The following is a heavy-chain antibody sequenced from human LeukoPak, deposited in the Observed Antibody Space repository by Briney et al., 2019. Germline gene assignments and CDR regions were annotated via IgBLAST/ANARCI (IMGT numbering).Heavy chain of an antibody. Sequence: GGSLRLSCAASGLTFSSYAMNWVRQTPGKGLEWVSSITGHGTSTYYANSVKGRFTVSRDNSKNTLYLQMNSLRAEDTAVYYCAKPKYSSSWYYFDYWGQGTLVTVSS. CDR1: GLTFSSYA. V-gene: IGHV3-23*01. D-gene: IGHD6-13*01. CDR3: AKPKYSSSWYYFDY. J-gene: IGHJ4*02. CDR2: ITGHGTST.